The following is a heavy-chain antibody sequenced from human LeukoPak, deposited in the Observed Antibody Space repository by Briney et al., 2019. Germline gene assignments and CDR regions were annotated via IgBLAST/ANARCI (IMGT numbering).Heavy chain of an antibody. V-gene: IGHV3-64*01. J-gene: IGHJ4*02. CDR1: GFTFSRYA. D-gene: IGHD5-12*01. Sequence: GGSLRLSCAASGFTFSRYAMHGVRQAPGKGLEYVSVISSNGGSTYYAKSVKDRFTISRDNSKNTLYLQMGSLRAEDMAVYYCAKTSAVASVRWGQGTLVTVSS. CDR3: AKTSAVASVR. CDR2: ISSNGGST.